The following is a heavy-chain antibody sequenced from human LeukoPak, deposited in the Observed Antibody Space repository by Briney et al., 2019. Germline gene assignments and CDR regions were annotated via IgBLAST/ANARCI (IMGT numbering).Heavy chain of an antibody. CDR3: ARVLDLSKRGLDAFDI. J-gene: IGHJ3*02. V-gene: IGHV4-59*01. CDR2: VYYSGST. D-gene: IGHD3-16*01. Sequence: SETLSLTCTVSGGSISSYFWSWIRQPPGKGLEWIGYVYYSGSTNYTPSLKSRVNISVDTSKKQFSLKLSSAPAADTAVYYCARVLDLSKRGLDAFDIWGQGTMVTVSS. CDR1: GGSISSYF.